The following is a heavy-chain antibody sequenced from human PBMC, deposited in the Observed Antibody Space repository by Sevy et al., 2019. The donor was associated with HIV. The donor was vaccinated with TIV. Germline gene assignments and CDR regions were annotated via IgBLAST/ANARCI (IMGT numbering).Heavy chain of an antibody. D-gene: IGHD2-2*01. J-gene: IGHJ6*02. V-gene: IGHV3-48*01. CDR1: GFTFSSYS. CDR3: ARDICSSTSCWAITMVRGASGGMDV. CDR2: ISSSSSTI. Sequence: GGSLRLSCAASGFTFSSYSMNWVRQAPGKGLEWVSYISSSSSTIYYADSVKGRFTISRDNAKNSLYLQMNSLRAEDTAVYYCARDICSSTSCWAITMVRGASGGMDVWGQGTTVTVSS.